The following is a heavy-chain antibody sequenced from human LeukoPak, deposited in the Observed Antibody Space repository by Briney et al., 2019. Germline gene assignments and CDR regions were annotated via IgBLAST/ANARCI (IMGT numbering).Heavy chain of an antibody. V-gene: IGHV4-59*01. D-gene: IGHD3-22*01. CDR3: ARAGGYYDSSGYYFY. CDR1: GGSISSYY. Sequence: SETLSLTCTVSGGSISSYYWSWIRQPPGKGLEWIGYIYYSGSTNYNPSLKSRVTISVDTYKNQFSLKLSSVTAADTAVYYCARAGGYYDSSGYYFYWGQGTLVTVSS. J-gene: IGHJ4*02. CDR2: IYYSGST.